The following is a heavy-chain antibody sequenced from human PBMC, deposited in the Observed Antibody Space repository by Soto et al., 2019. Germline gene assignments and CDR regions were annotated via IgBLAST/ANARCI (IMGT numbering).Heavy chain of an antibody. CDR3: ARTVDPYRVFDY. Sequence: QVQLQESGPGLVKPSQTISLTCTVSGGPISGGGYYWSRIRQYPGRGLEWIGYIYYTGSTIYSPSLKSRVTMSVDTSKNQFSLKLTSVTAADTAVYYCARTVDPYRVFDYWGQGTLVTVSS. D-gene: IGHD5-18*01. CDR2: IYYTGST. J-gene: IGHJ4*02. CDR1: GGPISGGGYY. V-gene: IGHV4-31*03.